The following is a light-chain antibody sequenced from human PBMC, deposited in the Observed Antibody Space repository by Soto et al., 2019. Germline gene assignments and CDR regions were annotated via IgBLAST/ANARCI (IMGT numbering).Light chain of an antibody. CDR2: EGS. V-gene: IGLV2-23*01. CDR1: SSDVGSYNL. CDR3: CSYAGSSTFV. J-gene: IGLJ1*01. Sequence: QSVLTQPDSVSGSPGQSITISCTGTSSDVGSYNLVSWYQQHPGKAPKLMIYEGSKRPSGVSNRFSGSKSGNTASLTISGLQAEDAADYYCCSYAGSSTFVFGIGTKVTVL.